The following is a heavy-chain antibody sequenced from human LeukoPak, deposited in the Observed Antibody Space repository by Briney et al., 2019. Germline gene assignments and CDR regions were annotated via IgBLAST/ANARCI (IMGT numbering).Heavy chain of an antibody. J-gene: IGHJ4*02. CDR2: IQPDGSEQ. D-gene: IGHD6-13*01. Sequence: GGSLRLSCAASGFTFTFSSSWMSWVRQAPGKGLEWVGNIQPDGSEQYPVDSVKGRFTISRDNARKLLFLQTNSLRVEDTAVYYCARDRWGVAAAGNIDYWGQGTLVTVSS. CDR1: GFTFTFSSSW. V-gene: IGHV3-7*01. CDR3: ARDRWGVAAAGNIDY.